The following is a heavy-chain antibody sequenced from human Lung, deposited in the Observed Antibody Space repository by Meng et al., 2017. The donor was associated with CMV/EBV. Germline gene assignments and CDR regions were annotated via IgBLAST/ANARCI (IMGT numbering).Heavy chain of an antibody. CDR1: VGSSRSHSYY. D-gene: IGHD3-9*01. CDR3: ASPSPHYDT. J-gene: IGHJ5*02. Sequence: LTCTITVGSSRSHSYYRGWVHQPPGKELEWIENIYYTGNTYRNPSLKSRVIMSVDTSKNQFSLELTSVTAADTAVYYCASPSPHYDTWGQGTLVTVSS. CDR2: IYYTGNT. V-gene: IGHV4-39*01.